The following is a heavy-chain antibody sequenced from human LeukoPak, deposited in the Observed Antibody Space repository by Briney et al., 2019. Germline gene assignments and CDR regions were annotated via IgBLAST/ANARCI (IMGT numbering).Heavy chain of an antibody. CDR2: IKQDGSEK. D-gene: IGHD3-22*01. CDR3: ARGPLGYDSSGYYFDY. J-gene: IGHJ4*02. V-gene: IGHV3-7*01. Sequence: GGSLRLSCAASGFTFSSYWMSWVRQAPGKRLEWVANIKQDGSEKYYVDSVKGRFTISRDNAKNSLYLQMNSLRAEDTAVYYCARGPLGYDSSGYYFDYWGQGTLVTVSS. CDR1: GFTFSSYW.